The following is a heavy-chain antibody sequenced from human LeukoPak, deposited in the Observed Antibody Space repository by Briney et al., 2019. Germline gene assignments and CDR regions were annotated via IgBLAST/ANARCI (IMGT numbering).Heavy chain of an antibody. D-gene: IGHD3-22*01. CDR2: ISWNSGSI. V-gene: IGHV3-9*01. J-gene: IGHJ3*02. CDR1: GFTFDDYA. Sequence: GGSLRLSCAASGFTFDDYAMHWVRQAPGKGLEWVSGISWNSGSIGYADSVKGRFTISRDNAKNSLYLQMNSLRAEDTALYYCANLHPYYYDSSGYYGGDAFDIWGQGTMVTVSS. CDR3: ANLHPYYYDSSGYYGGDAFDI.